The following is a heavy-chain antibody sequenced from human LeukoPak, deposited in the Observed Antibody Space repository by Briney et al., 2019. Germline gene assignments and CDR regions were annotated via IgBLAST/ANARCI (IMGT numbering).Heavy chain of an antibody. CDR2: IIPIFGTA. D-gene: IGHD1-1*01. CDR1: GGTFSSYA. CDR3: ARRVGDWNDVPYYYGMDV. J-gene: IGHJ6*02. V-gene: IGHV1-69*13. Sequence: SVKVSCKASGGTFSSYAISWVRQAPGQGLEWMGGIIPIFGTANYAQKFQGRVTITADESTSTAYMELSSLRSEDTAVYYCARRVGDWNDVPYYYGMDVWAKGPRSPSP.